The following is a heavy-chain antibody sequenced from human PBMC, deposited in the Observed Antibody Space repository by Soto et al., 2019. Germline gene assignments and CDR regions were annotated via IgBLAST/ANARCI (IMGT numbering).Heavy chain of an antibody. CDR1: GGTFSSYA. J-gene: IGHJ5*02. V-gene: IGHV1-69*13. Sequence: ASVKVSCKASGGTFSSYAISWVRQAPGQGLEWMGGIIPIFGTANYAQKFQGRVTITADESTSTAYMELSSLRSEDTAVYYCARGLTIFGVSNWFDPWGQGTLVTVSS. CDR3: ARGLTIFGVSNWFDP. CDR2: IIPIFGTA. D-gene: IGHD3-3*01.